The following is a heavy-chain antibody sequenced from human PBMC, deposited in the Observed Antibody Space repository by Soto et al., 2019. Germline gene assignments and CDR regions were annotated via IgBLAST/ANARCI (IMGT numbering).Heavy chain of an antibody. Sequence: TSETLSPTCAVSGGSISSGGYSWSWIRQPPGKGLEWIGYIYHSGSTYYNPSLKSRVTISVDRSKNQFSLKLSSVTAADTAVYYCARTLRITGDNWFDPWGQGTLVTVSS. CDR2: IYHSGST. J-gene: IGHJ5*02. V-gene: IGHV4-30-2*01. CDR3: ARTLRITGDNWFDP. D-gene: IGHD3-16*01. CDR1: GGSISSGGYS.